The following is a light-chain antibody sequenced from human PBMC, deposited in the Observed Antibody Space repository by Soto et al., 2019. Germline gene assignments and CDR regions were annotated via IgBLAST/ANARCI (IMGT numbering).Light chain of an antibody. CDR1: SSDITDNKY. CDR3: NSYVGSNNYV. CDR2: EVN. J-gene: IGLJ1*01. Sequence: QYALTQPASVSGSPGQSITISCTGTSSDITDNKYVSWFQQHPGKAPKVLIYEVNKRPSGVPDRFSGSKSGNTASLTVSGLQADDEADYYCNSYVGSNNYVFGTGTKVTVL. V-gene: IGLV2-8*01.